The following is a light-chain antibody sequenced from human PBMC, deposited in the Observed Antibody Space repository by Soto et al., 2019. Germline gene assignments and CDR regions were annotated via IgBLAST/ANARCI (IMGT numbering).Light chain of an antibody. CDR2: QVS. CDR3: SSYTSSDSWV. V-gene: IGLV2-14*01. J-gene: IGLJ3*02. CDR1: SSDIGGYSY. Sequence: QSVLTQPASVSASPGQSITISCTGTSSDIGGYSYVSWYQQHPGKAPKLMIYQVSYRPSGVSNRFSGSKSGNTASLTISGLQAEDEADYHCSSYTSSDSWVFGGGTKLTVL.